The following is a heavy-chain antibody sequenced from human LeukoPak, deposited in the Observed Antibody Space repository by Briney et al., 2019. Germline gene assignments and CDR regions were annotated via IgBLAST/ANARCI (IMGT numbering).Heavy chain of an antibody. D-gene: IGHD1-26*01. CDR1: GYSFTSYW. V-gene: IGHV5-51*01. J-gene: IGHJ4*02. CDR3: ARLLGVGVGVTAMFDY. CDR2: IYPGDSDT. Sequence: GESLKISCKGSGYSFTSYWIGWVRQMPGKGLEWMGIIYPGDSDTRYSPSFQGQVTISADKSISTAYLQWNSLKASDTALYYCARLLGVGVGVTAMFDYWGQGTLATVSS.